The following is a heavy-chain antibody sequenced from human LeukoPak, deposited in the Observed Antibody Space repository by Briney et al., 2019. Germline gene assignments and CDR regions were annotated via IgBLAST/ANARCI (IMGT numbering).Heavy chain of an antibody. Sequence: PSETLSLTCTVSGGSISSNSYYWGWIRQPPGKGLEWIGSIFYSGSTYYNPSLKSRVTISVDTSKNQFSLKLSSVTAADTAVYYCARGEQQLALDYWGQGTLVTVSS. CDR1: GGSISSNSYY. J-gene: IGHJ4*02. CDR3: ARGEQQLALDY. CDR2: IFYSGST. D-gene: IGHD6-13*01. V-gene: IGHV4-39*07.